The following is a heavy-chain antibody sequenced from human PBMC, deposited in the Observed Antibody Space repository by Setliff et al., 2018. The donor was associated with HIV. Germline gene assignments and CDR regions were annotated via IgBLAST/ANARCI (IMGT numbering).Heavy chain of an antibody. V-gene: IGHV3-53*01. J-gene: IGHJ6*03. D-gene: IGHD4-17*01. CDR3: ARARDGDYGGYYMDV. Sequence: WGSLSLSCAASGFTVSSNYMSWVRQAPGKGLEWVSVIYSGGSTYYADSLKGRFTISRDNSNNTLYLQMNSLRAEDTAVYYCARARDGDYGGYYMDVWGKGTTVTSP. CDR1: GFTVSSNY. CDR2: IYSGGST.